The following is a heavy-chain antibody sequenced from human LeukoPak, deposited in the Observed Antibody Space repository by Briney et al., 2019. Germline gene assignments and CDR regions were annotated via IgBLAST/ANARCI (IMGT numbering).Heavy chain of an antibody. V-gene: IGHV4-59*01. Sequence: SSETLSLTCTVSGGSISSYYWSWIRQPPGKGLEWIGYIYYSGSTNYNPSLKSRVTISVDTSKNQFSLKLSSVTAADTAVYYCALLGSRYYFDYWGQGTLVTVSS. CDR2: IYYSGST. J-gene: IGHJ4*02. CDR3: ALLGSRYYFDY. D-gene: IGHD2-8*02. CDR1: GGSISSYY.